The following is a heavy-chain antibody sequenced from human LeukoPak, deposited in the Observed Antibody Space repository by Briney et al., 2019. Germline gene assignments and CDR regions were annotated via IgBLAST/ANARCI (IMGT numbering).Heavy chain of an antibody. Sequence: PGGSLRLSCAASGFTVSTKYMSWVRQAPGKGLEWVSVIYSGGNTHYADSVKGRFTISRDNSQNTLYLQMNSLRAEDTAVYYCAKFFRAHTPSGPCDFWGQGVLVTVSS. CDR3: AKFFRAHTPSGPCDF. D-gene: IGHD3-3*01. V-gene: IGHV3-53*01. J-gene: IGHJ4*02. CDR1: GFTVSTKY. CDR2: IYSGGNT.